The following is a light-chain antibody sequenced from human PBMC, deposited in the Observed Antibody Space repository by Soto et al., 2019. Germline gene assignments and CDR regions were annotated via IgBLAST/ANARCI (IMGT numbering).Light chain of an antibody. Sequence: IVLLPSPRTLSLSLSDRASLSGWSSQNISSYLAWYQQKPGQAPRLLIYDASNRATGIPARFSGSGSGREVTLTISSLQSEDFAVYYCQQRSNWLITFGQGTRLEIK. CDR1: QNISSY. J-gene: IGKJ5*01. CDR3: QQRSNWLIT. V-gene: IGKV3-11*02. CDR2: DAS.